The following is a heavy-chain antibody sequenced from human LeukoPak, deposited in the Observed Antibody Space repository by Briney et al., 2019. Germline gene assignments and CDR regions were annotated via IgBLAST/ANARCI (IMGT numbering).Heavy chain of an antibody. Sequence: PSQTLSLTCTVSGGSISSGSYYWSWIRQPAGKGLEWIGRIYTSGSTNYNPSLKSRVTISVDTSKNQFSLKLSSVTAADTAVYYCAGTTLHYWYFDLWGRGTLVTVSS. CDR2: IYTSGST. V-gene: IGHV4-61*02. D-gene: IGHD4-11*01. CDR3: AGTTLHYWYFDL. CDR1: GGSISSGSYY. J-gene: IGHJ2*01.